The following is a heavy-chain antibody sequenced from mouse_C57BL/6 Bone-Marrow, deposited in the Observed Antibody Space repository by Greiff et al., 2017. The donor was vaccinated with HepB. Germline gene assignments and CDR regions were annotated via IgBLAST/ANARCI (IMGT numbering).Heavy chain of an antibody. D-gene: IGHD1-1*01. V-gene: IGHV7-3*01. CDR1: GFTFTDYY. J-gene: IGHJ4*01. CDR3: ARYFSSSLYYAMDY. CDR2: IRNKANGYTT. Sequence: EVKVEESGGGLVQPGGSLSLSCAASGFTFTDYYMSWVRQPPGKALEWLGFIRNKANGYTTEYSASVKGRFTISRDNSQSILYLQMNALRAEDSATYYCARYFSSSLYYAMDYWGQGTSVTVSS.